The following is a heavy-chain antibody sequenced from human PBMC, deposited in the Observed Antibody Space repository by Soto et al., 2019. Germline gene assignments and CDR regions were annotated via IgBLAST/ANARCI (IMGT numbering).Heavy chain of an antibody. V-gene: IGHV1-2*02. CDR1: GYTFSGYY. CDR3: ARDLWGNWNHIDAFDI. CDR2: INPNTDVT. J-gene: IGHJ3*02. D-gene: IGHD1-20*01. Sequence: ASVKVSCKASGYTFSGYYMHWVRQAPGQGLEWMGWINPNTDVTNYAQRFQGRVTMTRDTSITTAYMELSRLRSDDTAVYYCARDLWGNWNHIDAFDIWCPGTTVTVSS.